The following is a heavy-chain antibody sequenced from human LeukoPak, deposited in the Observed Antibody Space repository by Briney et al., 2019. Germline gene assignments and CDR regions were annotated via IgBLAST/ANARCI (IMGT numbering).Heavy chain of an antibody. V-gene: IGHV4-34*01. CDR2: INHSGST. Sequence: SETLSLTCAVYGGSLSGYYWSWIRQPPRKGLEWIGEINHSGSTNYNPSLKSRVTISVDTSKNQFSLKLSSVTAADTAVYYCARADIVVVPAAIRYYFDYWGQGTLVTVSS. CDR3: ARADIVVVPAAIRYYFDY. J-gene: IGHJ4*02. D-gene: IGHD2-2*01. CDR1: GGSLSGYY.